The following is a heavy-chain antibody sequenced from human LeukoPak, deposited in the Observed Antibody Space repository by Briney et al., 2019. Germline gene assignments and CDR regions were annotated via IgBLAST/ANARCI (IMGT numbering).Heavy chain of an antibody. J-gene: IGHJ5*02. Sequence: KPSETLSLTCAVYGGSFSGYYWSWIRQPPGKGLEWIGEINHSGSTNYNPSLKSRITISVDTSKNQFSLKLSSVTAADTAVYYCERGPRRIRGIVNNWFDPWGQGTLVTVSS. CDR2: INHSGST. CDR1: GGSFSGYY. D-gene: IGHD1-26*01. CDR3: ERGPRRIRGIVNNWFDP. V-gene: IGHV4-34*01.